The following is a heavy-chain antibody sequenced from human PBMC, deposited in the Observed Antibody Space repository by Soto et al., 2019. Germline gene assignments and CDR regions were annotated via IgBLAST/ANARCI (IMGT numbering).Heavy chain of an antibody. Sequence: QVQLQESGPGLVKPSQTLSLTCTVSGDSISSDVYYWTWIRQPPGKGLEWIGYIYYSGNTYSSPSLQSRFTISVDTSRNQFTLKLNSVTAADTAVYYWARGAYSDSSSYFDYWGQVTLVTVSS. CDR2: IYYSGNT. CDR3: ARGAYSDSSSYFDY. J-gene: IGHJ4*02. D-gene: IGHD6-6*01. V-gene: IGHV4-30-4*01. CDR1: GDSISSDVYY.